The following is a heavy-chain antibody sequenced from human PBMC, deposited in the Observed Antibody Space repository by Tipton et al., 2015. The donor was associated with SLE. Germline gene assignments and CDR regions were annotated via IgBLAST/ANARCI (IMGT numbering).Heavy chain of an antibody. Sequence: SLRLSCAASGFTFSSYWMSWVRQAPGKGLEWVANIKQDGSEKYYVDSVKGRFTISRDNAKNSLYLQMNSLRAEDTAVYYCASSVVPAGWNGMDVWGQGTTVTVSS. CDR1: GFTFSSYW. J-gene: IGHJ6*02. CDR2: IKQDGSEK. D-gene: IGHD2-2*01. V-gene: IGHV3-7*01. CDR3: ASSVVPAGWNGMDV.